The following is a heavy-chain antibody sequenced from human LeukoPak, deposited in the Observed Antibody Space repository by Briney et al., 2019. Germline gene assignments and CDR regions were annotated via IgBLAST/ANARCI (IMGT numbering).Heavy chain of an antibody. CDR1: GYTLTSYY. CDR3: ARGSVVGSWDY. D-gene: IGHD2-21*01. CDR2: INPSGGST. Sequence: ASVKVSCKASGYTLTSYYMHWVRQAPGQGLEWMGIINPSGGSTSYAQKFQGRVTMTRDMSTSTVYMELSSLRSDDTAVYYCARGSVVGSWDYWGLGTLVTVSS. V-gene: IGHV1-46*01. J-gene: IGHJ4*02.